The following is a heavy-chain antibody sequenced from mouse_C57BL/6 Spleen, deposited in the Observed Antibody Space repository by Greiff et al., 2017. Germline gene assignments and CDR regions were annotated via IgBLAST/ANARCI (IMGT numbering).Heavy chain of an antibody. CDR3: TRGTIYYGNYLDY. Sequence: EVHLVESGEGLVKPGGSLKLSCAASGFTFSSYAMSWVRQTPEKRLEWVAYISSGGDYIYYADTVKGRFTISRDNARNTLYLQMSSLKSEDTAMYYCTRGTIYYGNYLDYGGQGTTLTVAS. J-gene: IGHJ2*01. CDR2: ISSGGDYI. V-gene: IGHV5-9-1*02. D-gene: IGHD1-1*02. CDR1: GFTFSSYA.